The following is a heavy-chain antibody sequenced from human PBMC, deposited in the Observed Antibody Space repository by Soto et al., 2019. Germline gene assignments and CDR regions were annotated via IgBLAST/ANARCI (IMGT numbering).Heavy chain of an antibody. Sequence: QVQLVESGGGVVQPGRSLRLSCAASGFTFSSYAMHWVLQAPGKGLEWVAVISYDGSNKYYADSVKGRFTISRDNSKNTLYLQMTSLRAEDTAVYYCARDPLWGTAMVLWYFDLWGRGTLVTVSS. J-gene: IGHJ2*01. CDR1: GFTFSSYA. CDR3: ARDPLWGTAMVLWYFDL. V-gene: IGHV3-30-3*01. CDR2: ISYDGSNK. D-gene: IGHD5-18*01.